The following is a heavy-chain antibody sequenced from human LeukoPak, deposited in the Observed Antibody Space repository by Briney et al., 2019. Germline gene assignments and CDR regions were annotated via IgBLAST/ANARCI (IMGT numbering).Heavy chain of an antibody. CDR1: GFTFSSSA. V-gene: IGHV3-23*01. CDR2: ISNNAGKT. D-gene: IGHD5-18*01. Sequence: PGGGLRVSCAASGFTFSSSAMSWVRQAPGKGLEWGSSISNNAGKTYYADSVKGRFTISRDNSYNTLYLPMNSLRAEDTAIYYCARDYSYGYHSDYWGKGTLVTVSS. J-gene: IGHJ4*02. CDR3: ARDYSYGYHSDY.